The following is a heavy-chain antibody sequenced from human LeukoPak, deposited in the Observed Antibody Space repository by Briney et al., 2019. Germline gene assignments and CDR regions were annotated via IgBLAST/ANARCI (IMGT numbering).Heavy chain of an antibody. Sequence: PSETLSLTCTVSGGSINSYYWSWIRQPPGKGLEWIGYIYYSGSANYNPSLKSRVTISVDTSKNQFSLNLSSVTAADTAVYYCARDALLTGFGALFDPWCQGTLVTISS. V-gene: IGHV4-59*01. CDR2: IYYSGSA. CDR1: GGSINSYY. CDR3: ARDALLTGFGALFDP. D-gene: IGHD3-10*01. J-gene: IGHJ5*02.